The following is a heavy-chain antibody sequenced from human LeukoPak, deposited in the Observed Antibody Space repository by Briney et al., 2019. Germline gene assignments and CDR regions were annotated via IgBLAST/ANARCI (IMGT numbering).Heavy chain of an antibody. D-gene: IGHD1-14*01. Sequence: PGGSLRLSXAVSGFTFSSYAMHWVCQAPGKGLGWVAFIRYDGSNKDYADSVTGRFTISRDNSKNTLYLQMNSLRAEETAVSYCAKEDTGSAFDIWGQGTMVTVSS. CDR3: AKEDTGSAFDI. J-gene: IGHJ3*02. V-gene: IGHV3-30*02. CDR1: GFTFSSYA. CDR2: IRYDGSNK.